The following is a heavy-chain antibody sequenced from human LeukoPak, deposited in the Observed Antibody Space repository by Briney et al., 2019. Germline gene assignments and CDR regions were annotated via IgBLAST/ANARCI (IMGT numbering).Heavy chain of an antibody. D-gene: IGHD6-13*01. CDR2: INPNSGGT. V-gene: IGHV1-2*06. J-gene: IGHJ3*02. CDR3: ARGIAAAGTVDGAFDI. CDR1: GYTFTGYY. Sequence: GASVKVSCKASGYTFTGYYMHWVRQAPGQGLEWMGRINPNSGGTNYAQKFQGRVTMTRDTSIGTAYLELSRLRSDDTAVYYCARGIAAAGTVDGAFDIWGQGTMVTVSS.